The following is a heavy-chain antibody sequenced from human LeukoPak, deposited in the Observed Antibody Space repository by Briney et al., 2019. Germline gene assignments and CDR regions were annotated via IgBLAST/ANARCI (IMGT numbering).Heavy chain of an antibody. CDR3: SRGGGGNGGGDY. CDR2: INHSGST. J-gene: IGHJ4*02. V-gene: IGHV4-34*01. D-gene: IGHD2-15*01. CDR1: GGSFSGYY. Sequence: KASETLSLTCAVYGGSFSGYYWSWIRQPPGKGLEWIGEINHSGSTNYNPSLKSRVTISVDTSKNQFSLKLSSVTAADTAVYYCSRGGGGNGGGDYCGQGTLVTVSS.